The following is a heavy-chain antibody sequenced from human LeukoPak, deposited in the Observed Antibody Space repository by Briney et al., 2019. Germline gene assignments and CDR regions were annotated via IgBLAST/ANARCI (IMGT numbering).Heavy chain of an antibody. CDR1: GFTFSTFA. Sequence: PGGSLRLSCAASGFTFSTFAMIWVRQPPGKGLEWVSSIFPSGGEIHYADSVRGRFTISRDNSKSTLFLQMNSLRAEDTAIYYCATYRQVLLPFESWGQGTLVTVSS. CDR2: IFPSGGEI. V-gene: IGHV3-23*01. CDR3: ATYRQVLLPFES. J-gene: IGHJ4*02. D-gene: IGHD2-8*02.